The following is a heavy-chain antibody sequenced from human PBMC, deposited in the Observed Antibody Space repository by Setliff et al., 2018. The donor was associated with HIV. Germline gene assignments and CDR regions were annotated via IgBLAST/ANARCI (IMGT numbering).Heavy chain of an antibody. D-gene: IGHD2-15*01. CDR3: ARGGSGYYYYMDV. J-gene: IGHJ6*03. CDR2: FNTYNGNT. CDR1: GYSFTTSG. Sequence: ASVKVSCKASGYSFTTSGVSWVRQAPGQGLEWMGWFNTYNGNTNYAQKLQGRVTMTTDTSTSTAYMELRSLRSDDTAVYYCARGGSGYYYYMDVWGKGTTVTVS. V-gene: IGHV1-18*01.